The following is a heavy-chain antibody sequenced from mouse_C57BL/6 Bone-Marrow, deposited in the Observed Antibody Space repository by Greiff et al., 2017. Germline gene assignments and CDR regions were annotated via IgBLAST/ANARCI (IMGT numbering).Heavy chain of an antibody. D-gene: IGHD2-2*01. V-gene: IGHV1-64*01. CDR2: IHPNSGST. J-gene: IGHJ4*01. CDR1: GYTFTSYW. CDR3: ARSAGYDGDYAMDY. Sequence: QVQLQQSGAELVKPGASVKLSCKASGYTFTSYWMHWVKQRPGHGLEWIGMIHPNSGSTNYNEKFKSKATLTVDKSSSTAYMQLSSLTSEDSAVYYCARSAGYDGDYAMDYWGQGTSVTVSS.